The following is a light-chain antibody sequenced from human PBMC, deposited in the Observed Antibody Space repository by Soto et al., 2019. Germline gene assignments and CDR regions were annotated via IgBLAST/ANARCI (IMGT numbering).Light chain of an antibody. Sequence: EIVLTQSPGTLSFSPGERATLACRASQSVSSGYLVWYQQKPGQAPRLVIYGASSRAIGIPDRFSGGGSGTDFTLTISSLQSEDFAVYYCQQYNSWVTFGGGTKVDIK. CDR1: QSVSSGY. V-gene: IGKV3-20*01. CDR3: QQYNSWVT. CDR2: GAS. J-gene: IGKJ4*01.